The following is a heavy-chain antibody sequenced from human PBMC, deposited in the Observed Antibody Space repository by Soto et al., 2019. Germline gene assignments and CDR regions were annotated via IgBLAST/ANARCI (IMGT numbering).Heavy chain of an antibody. J-gene: IGHJ6*02. D-gene: IGHD3-10*01. Sequence: ASVKVSCKASGYTFTSYYMHWVRQAPGQGLEWMGIINPSGGRTSYAQKFQGRVTMTRDTPTSTVYMELSSLRSEDTAVYYCARERYGSGRNYYYYYGMDVWGQGTTVTV. CDR1: GYTFTSYY. CDR3: ARERYGSGRNYYYYYGMDV. CDR2: INPSGGRT. V-gene: IGHV1-46*01.